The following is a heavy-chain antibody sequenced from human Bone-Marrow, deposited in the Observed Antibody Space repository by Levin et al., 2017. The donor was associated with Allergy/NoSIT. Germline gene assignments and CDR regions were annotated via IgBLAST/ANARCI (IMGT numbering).Heavy chain of an antibody. CDR3: AGGPSRGY. Sequence: GGSLRLSCAASGFTVGNNYMSWVRQAPGKGLEWVSLMYSGGTTSYANSVKGRFTISRDSSKNTLYLQMDSLRVEDTAVYYCAGGPSRGYWGQGTVVTVSS. V-gene: IGHV3-53*01. J-gene: IGHJ4*02. CDR1: GFTVGNNY. CDR2: MYSGGTT. D-gene: IGHD3-16*01.